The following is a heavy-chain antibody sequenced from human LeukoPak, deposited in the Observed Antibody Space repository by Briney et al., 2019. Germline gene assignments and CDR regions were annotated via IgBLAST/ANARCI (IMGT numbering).Heavy chain of an antibody. J-gene: IGHJ6*03. D-gene: IGHD2-2*01. CDR1: GVSFSGDY. CDR2: INHSGRS. Sequence: SQTLSLTFAVDGVSFSGDYWSWIRQPPGKGLEWLGEINHSGRSYYNPALKSRVTISVDTSKNQFSLKLSSVTAADTAVYYCARGPPWADCSSTSCYARVVYYMDVWGKGTTVTVSS. V-gene: IGHV4-34*01. CDR3: ARGPPWADCSSTSCYARVVYYMDV.